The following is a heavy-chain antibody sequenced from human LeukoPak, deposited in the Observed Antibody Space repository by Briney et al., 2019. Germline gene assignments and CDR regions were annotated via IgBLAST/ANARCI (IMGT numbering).Heavy chain of an antibody. J-gene: IGHJ5*02. CDR2: INSDGSST. CDR1: GFTVSRYW. D-gene: IGHD6-19*01. Sequence: GGSLRLSCAASGFTVSRYWMHWVRHAPGKGLLWVSRINSDGSSTNYADSVKGRFTISRDNAKNTLYLQMNSLRVEDTAVYYCASSSGGFNWFDPWGQGTLVTVSS. CDR3: ASSSGGFNWFDP. V-gene: IGHV3-74*01.